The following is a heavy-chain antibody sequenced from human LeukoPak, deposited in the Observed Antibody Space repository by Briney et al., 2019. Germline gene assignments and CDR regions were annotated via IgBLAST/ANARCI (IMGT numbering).Heavy chain of an antibody. CDR1: GGTFSSYA. J-gene: IGHJ4*02. D-gene: IGHD3-22*01. V-gene: IGHV1-69*05. CDR3: ARGYDSSGSLLGD. CDR2: IIPIFGTA. Sequence: SVKVSCKASGGTFSSYAISWVRQAPGQELEWMGGIIPIFGTANYAQKFQGRVTITTDESTSTAYMELSSLRSEDTAVYYCARGYDSSGSLLGDWGQGTLVTVSS.